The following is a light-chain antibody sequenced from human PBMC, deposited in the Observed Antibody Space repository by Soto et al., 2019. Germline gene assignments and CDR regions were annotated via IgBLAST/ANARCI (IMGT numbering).Light chain of an antibody. CDR2: GAS. CDR1: QSVSSSY. V-gene: IGKV3-20*01. CDR3: QQYGSSPPIT. Sequence: EIVYIHAPGTLSKNTGERATLSCRASQSVSSSYLAWYQQKPGQAHRLLIYGASRRATGIPDRFSGSGSGTDFTLTISRLEPEDFAVYYCQQYGSSPPITFGQGTRLEIK. J-gene: IGKJ5*01.